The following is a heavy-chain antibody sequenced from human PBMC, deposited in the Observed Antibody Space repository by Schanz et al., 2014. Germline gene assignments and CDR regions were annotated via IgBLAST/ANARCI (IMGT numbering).Heavy chain of an antibody. CDR2: ISSRSSHI. Sequence: VQLVDSGGGLVKPGGSLRLSCGVSGFTASSHSMNWVCQAPGKGLEWVSSISSRSSHIYYADSVKGRFTVSRDNAKNAVYLQMNGLRVEDTAVYYCVRERTNYGGNSYFFDHWGQGTLVTVSS. V-gene: IGHV3-21*01. CDR1: GFTASSHS. CDR3: VRERTNYGGNSYFFDH. J-gene: IGHJ4*02. D-gene: IGHD2-21*02.